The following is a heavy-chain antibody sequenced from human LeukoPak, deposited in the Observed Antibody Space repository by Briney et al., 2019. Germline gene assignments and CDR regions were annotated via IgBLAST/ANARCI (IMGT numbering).Heavy chain of an antibody. V-gene: IGHV4-39*07. D-gene: IGHD1-26*01. Sequence: SETLSLTCTVSGGSISSSSYYWGWIRQPPGKGLEWIGSIYYSGSTYYNPSLKSRVTISVDTSKNQFSLKLSSVTAADTAVYYCARFNSGSYQHYFDYWGQGTLITVSS. J-gene: IGHJ4*02. CDR1: GGSISSSSYY. CDR2: IYYSGST. CDR3: ARFNSGSYQHYFDY.